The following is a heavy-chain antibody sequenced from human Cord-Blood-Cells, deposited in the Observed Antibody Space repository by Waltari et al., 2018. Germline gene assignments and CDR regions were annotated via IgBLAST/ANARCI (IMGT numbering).Heavy chain of an antibody. CDR2: IYYSGST. Sequence: QLQLQESGPGLVKPSETLSLTCTVSGGSISSSSYYWGWIRQPPGKGLEWIGSIYYSGSTYYNPALKSRVTISVDTSKNQFSLKLSSVTAADTAVYYCARSPSRFLEWLLGYFGYWGQGTLVTVSS. CDR3: ARSPSRFLEWLLGYFGY. D-gene: IGHD3-3*01. V-gene: IGHV4-39*01. J-gene: IGHJ4*02. CDR1: GGSISSSSYY.